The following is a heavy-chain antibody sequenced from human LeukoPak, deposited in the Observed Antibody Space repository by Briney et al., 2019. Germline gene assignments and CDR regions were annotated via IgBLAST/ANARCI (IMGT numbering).Heavy chain of an antibody. CDR2: IDPSGGST. J-gene: IGHJ4*02. CDR1: GYTFTSYY. CDR3: ARDRYYYDSSGYCDY. D-gene: IGHD3-22*01. Sequence: ASVKVSCKASGYTFTSYYMHWVRQAPGQGLEWMGIIDPSGGSTSYAQKFQGRVTMTRDTSTSTVYMELSSLRSEDTAVYYCARDRYYYDSSGYCDYWGQGTLVTVSS. V-gene: IGHV1-46*01.